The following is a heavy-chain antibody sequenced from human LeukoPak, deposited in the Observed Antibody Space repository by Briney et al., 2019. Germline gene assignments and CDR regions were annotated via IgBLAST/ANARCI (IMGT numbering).Heavy chain of an antibody. CDR2: INPSGGST. CDR1: GYTFTSYY. D-gene: IGHD3-10*01. Sequence: ASVKVSCKASGYTFTSYYMHWVRQAPGQGLEWMEIINPSGGSTSYAQKFQGRVTMTRDTSTSTVYMELSSLRSEGTAVYYCARDTPPGDFDSWGQGTLVPVSS. CDR3: ARDTPPGDFDS. V-gene: IGHV1-46*01. J-gene: IGHJ4*02.